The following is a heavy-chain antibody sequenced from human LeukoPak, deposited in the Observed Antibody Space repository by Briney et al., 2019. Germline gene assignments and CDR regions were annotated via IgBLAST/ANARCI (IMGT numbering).Heavy chain of an antibody. CDR3: ARPSDSWDYYYYGMDV. D-gene: IGHD2-15*01. V-gene: IGHV1-46*01. CDR2: INPSGGST. CDR1: GYTFTSYY. J-gene: IGHJ6*02. Sequence: GASVKVSYKASGYTFTSYYMHWVRQAPGQGLEWMGIINPSGGSTSYAQKFQGRVTMTRDTSTSTVYMELSSLRSEDTAVYYCARPSDSWDYYYYGMDVWGQGTTVTVSS.